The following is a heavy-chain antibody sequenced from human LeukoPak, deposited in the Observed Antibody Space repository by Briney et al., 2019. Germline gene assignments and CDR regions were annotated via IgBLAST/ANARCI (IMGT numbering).Heavy chain of an antibody. CDR3: ARVNDAFDI. Sequence: GGSLRLSCVASGFPFSSYWMTWVRQAPGKGLEWVANIKQDGSKKSYVDSVKGRFTISRDNAKNSLYLQMNSLRAEDTAVYYCARVNDAFDIWGQGTMVTVSS. CDR1: GFPFSSYW. J-gene: IGHJ3*02. CDR2: IKQDGSKK. V-gene: IGHV3-7*01.